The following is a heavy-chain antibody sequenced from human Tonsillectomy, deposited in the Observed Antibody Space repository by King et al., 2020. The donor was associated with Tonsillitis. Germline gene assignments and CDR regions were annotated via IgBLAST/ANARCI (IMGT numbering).Heavy chain of an antibody. CDR2: LEPTRGGT. Sequence: QLVQSGAEVTKPGASVKVSCKASGFTLAGHYINWVRLAPGQGIEYIGWLEPTRGGTNSAQEFQGRVAMTRDTSINTAYMELGRLKYDDTAVYYCARNMAAAGNTFDIWGQGTMVTVSS. J-gene: IGHJ3*02. CDR1: GFTLAGHY. CDR3: ARNMAAAGNTFDI. V-gene: IGHV1-2*02. D-gene: IGHD6-13*01.